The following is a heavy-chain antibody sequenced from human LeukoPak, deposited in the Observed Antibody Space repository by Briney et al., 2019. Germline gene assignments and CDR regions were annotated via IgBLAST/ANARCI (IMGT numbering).Heavy chain of an antibody. D-gene: IGHD3-10*01. CDR2: INTNTGNP. Sequence: GASVKVSCKASGYTFSDYAMNWVRQAPGQGLEWMGWINTNTGNPTYAQGFTGHFVFSLDTSVSTAYLQISSLKAEDTAVYYCASGWSKDAWSWGQGTLVTVSS. J-gene: IGHJ4*02. V-gene: IGHV7-4-1*02. CDR1: GYTFSDYA. CDR3: ASGWSKDAWS.